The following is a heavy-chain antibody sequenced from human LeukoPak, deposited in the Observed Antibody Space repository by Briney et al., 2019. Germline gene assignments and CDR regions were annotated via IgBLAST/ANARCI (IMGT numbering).Heavy chain of an antibody. CDR1: GYTLTELS. CDR3: ATDGSGTTWDAFDI. Sequence: ASVKVSCKVSGYTLTELSMHWVRQAPGKGLEWVGGFDPEDGETIYAQKFQGRVTMTEDTSTDTAYMELSSLRSEDTAVYYCATDGSGTTWDAFDIWGQGTMVTVSS. J-gene: IGHJ3*02. D-gene: IGHD1-7*01. CDR2: FDPEDGET. V-gene: IGHV1-24*01.